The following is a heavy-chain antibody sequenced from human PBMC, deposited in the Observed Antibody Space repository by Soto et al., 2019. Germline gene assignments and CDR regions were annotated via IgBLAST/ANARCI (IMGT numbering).Heavy chain of an antibody. V-gene: IGHV1-18*04. CDR3: ARFSGGSYNTYYFYYGMDV. J-gene: IGHJ6*02. CDR2: ISAYNGNT. Sequence: ASVKFSCKASGYTFTSYYMHWVRQAPGQGLDWMGWISAYNGNTKYAQDLQGRVTMTTDTSTSTAYMELRSLRSDDTAVYYCARFSGGSYNTYYFYYGMDVWGQGTTVTVSS. CDR1: GYTFTSYY. D-gene: IGHD2-15*01.